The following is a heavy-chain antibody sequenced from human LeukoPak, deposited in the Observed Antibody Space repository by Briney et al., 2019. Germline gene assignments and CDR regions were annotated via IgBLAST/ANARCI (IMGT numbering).Heavy chain of an antibody. CDR1: GFTLNEHA. Sequence: PGGSLRLSCAVSGFTLNEHALSWVRQAPGKGLEWVANIKQDGSEKYYVDSVKGRFTISRDNAKNSLYLQMNSLRAEDTAVYYCARDPRSIAARSTSGVIDYWGQGTLVTVSS. V-gene: IGHV3-7*03. J-gene: IGHJ4*02. CDR3: ARDPRSIAARSTSGVIDY. CDR2: IKQDGSEK. D-gene: IGHD6-6*01.